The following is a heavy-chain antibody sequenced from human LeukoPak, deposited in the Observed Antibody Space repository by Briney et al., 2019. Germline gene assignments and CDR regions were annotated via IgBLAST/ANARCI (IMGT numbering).Heavy chain of an antibody. J-gene: IGHJ5*02. Sequence: ASVKVSCKASGYTFTSYGISWVRQAPGQGLEWMGWISAYNGDTNYAQKLQGRVTMTTDTSTCTAYMELRSLRSDDTAVYYCARRSAYGGWFDPWGQGTLVTVSS. CDR1: GYTFTSYG. CDR2: ISAYNGDT. D-gene: IGHD3-10*01. CDR3: ARRSAYGGWFDP. V-gene: IGHV1-18*01.